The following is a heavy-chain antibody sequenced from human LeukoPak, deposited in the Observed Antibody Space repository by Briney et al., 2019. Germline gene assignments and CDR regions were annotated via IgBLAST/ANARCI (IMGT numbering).Heavy chain of an antibody. CDR2: IIPIFGTA. D-gene: IGHD2-2*02. CDR1: GDTFSSYA. CDR3: ARVSVIEYCSSTSCHIEGGWFDP. V-gene: IGHV1-69*13. Sequence: SVKVSCKASGDTFSSYAISWVRQAPGQGLEWMGGIIPIFGTAKYAQKFQGRVTITADESTSTAYMELSSLRSEDTAVYYCARVSVIEYCSSTSCHIEGGWFDPWGQGTMVTVSS. J-gene: IGHJ5*02.